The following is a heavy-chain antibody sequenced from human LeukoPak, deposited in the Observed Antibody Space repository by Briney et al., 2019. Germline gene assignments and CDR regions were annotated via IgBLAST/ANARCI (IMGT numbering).Heavy chain of an antibody. CDR3: VRSGYDYDWFDP. CDR1: GGTFSDYS. V-gene: IGHV1-69*02. J-gene: IGHJ5*02. CDR2: IHPLVGRL. D-gene: IGHD5-12*01. Sequence: SVKVSCKAPGGTFSDYSISWVRQAPGQGLEWMGRIHPLVGRLHNAQKFQGRFTLTADKSTTTVYMELSSLRSEDTAVYYCVRSGYDYDWFDPWGQGTLVTVSS.